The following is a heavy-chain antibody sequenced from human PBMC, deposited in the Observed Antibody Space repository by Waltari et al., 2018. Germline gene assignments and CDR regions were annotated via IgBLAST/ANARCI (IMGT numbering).Heavy chain of an antibody. CDR3: ASHFEDYYYYMDV. CDR1: GFSFHSYT. CDR2: IGANGDYI. V-gene: IGHV3-21*01. J-gene: IGHJ6*03. Sequence: EVQLVESGGGLVTPGESLRLSCVASGFSFHSYTMNWVRQAPGKGLEWVSSIGANGDYIYYADSVKGRFTTYRDNARNSLYLQMTSLRVEDTAIYFCASHFEDYYYYMDVWGKGTTVTVSS.